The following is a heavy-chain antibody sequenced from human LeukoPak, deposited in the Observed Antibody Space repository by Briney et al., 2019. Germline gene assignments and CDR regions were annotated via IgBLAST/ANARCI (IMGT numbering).Heavy chain of an antibody. J-gene: IGHJ4*02. Sequence: GGSLRLSCATSGFTFSSYWMHWVRQAPGKGLVWVSRINSDGSSITYADSVKGRFTISRDNAKNTLYLQMNSLRVEDTAVYYCAREGRVSGYDFDCWGQGTLVIVSS. D-gene: IGHD5-12*01. CDR3: AREGRVSGYDFDC. CDR1: GFTFSSYW. V-gene: IGHV3-74*03. CDR2: INSDGSSI.